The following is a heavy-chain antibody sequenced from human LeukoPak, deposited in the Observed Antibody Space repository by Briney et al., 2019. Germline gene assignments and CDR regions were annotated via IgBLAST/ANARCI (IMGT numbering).Heavy chain of an antibody. CDR2: INHSGST. CDR1: GGSFSGYY. D-gene: IGHD6-19*01. J-gene: IGHJ4*02. CDR3: ARVHAGYSSGWYATNFDY. V-gene: IGHV4-34*01. Sequence: SETLSLTCAVYGGSFSGYYWSWIRQPPGKGLEWIGEINHSGSTNYNPSLKSRVTISVDTSKNQFSLKLSSVTAAGTAVYYCARVHAGYSSGWYATNFDYWGQGTLVTVSS.